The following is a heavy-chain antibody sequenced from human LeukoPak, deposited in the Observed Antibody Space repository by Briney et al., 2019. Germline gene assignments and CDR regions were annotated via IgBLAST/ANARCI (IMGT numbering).Heavy chain of an antibody. CDR3: AKAMGAGPTTKGCDY. Sequence: GGSLRLSCAASGFTFSSHAMSWVRQAPGKAPEWVSAINFSGDNTYYADSVKGRFTISRDNSKNTLYLQMNSLRAEDTAVYYCAKAMGAGPTTKGCDYWGQGTLVTVSS. D-gene: IGHD1-26*01. V-gene: IGHV3-23*01. CDR1: GFTFSSHA. J-gene: IGHJ4*02. CDR2: INFSGDNT.